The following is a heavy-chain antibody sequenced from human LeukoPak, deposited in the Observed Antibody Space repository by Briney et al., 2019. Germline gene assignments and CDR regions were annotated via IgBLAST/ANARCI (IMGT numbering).Heavy chain of an antibody. CDR2: IYYSGST. CDR1: GGSISSSSYY. J-gene: IGHJ2*01. CDR3: ARSYDFWSGYQDWYFDL. D-gene: IGHD3-3*01. Sequence: SETLSLTCTVSGGSISSSSYYWGWIRQPPGKGLEWIGSIYYSGSTYYNPSLKSRVTISVDTSKNQFSLKLSSVTAADTAAYYCARSYDFWSGYQDWYFDLWGRGTLVTVSS. V-gene: IGHV4-39*01.